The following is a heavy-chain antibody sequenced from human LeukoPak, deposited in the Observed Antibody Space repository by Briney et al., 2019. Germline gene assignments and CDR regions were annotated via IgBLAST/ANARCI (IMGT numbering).Heavy chain of an antibody. J-gene: IGHJ4*02. CDR2: INSDGYRT. CDR3: VRLVAVPDAYFDY. D-gene: IGHD2-2*01. CDR1: GFTFSGYW. V-gene: IGHV3-74*01. Sequence: GGSLRLSCAASGFTFSGYWMHWVRQAPGKGLVWVSRINSDGYRTAYADSVKGRFTISRDNAKNTRYLQMNSLRAENTAVYYCVRLVAVPDAYFDYWGQGTLVTVSS.